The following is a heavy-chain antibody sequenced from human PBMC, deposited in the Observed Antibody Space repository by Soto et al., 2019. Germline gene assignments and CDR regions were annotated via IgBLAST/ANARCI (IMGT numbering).Heavy chain of an antibody. CDR3: ARVGSGFYAAAEYWFDP. Sequence: PSETLSLTCTVSGGSISSYYWSWIRQPPGKGLEWIGYIYYSGSTNYNPSLKSRITKSVDTSKNQFSLKLSSVTAADTAVYYCARVGSGFYAAAEYWFDPWGQGTLVTVSS. J-gene: IGHJ5*02. V-gene: IGHV4-59*01. CDR1: GGSISSYY. CDR2: IYYSGST. D-gene: IGHD6-13*01.